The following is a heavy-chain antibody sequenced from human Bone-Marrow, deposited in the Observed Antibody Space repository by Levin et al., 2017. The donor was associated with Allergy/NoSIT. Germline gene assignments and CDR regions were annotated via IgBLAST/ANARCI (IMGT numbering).Heavy chain of an antibody. J-gene: IGHJ4*02. CDR2: ISWDGQKT. CDR3: ARCAVRGVARAYDLDH. V-gene: IGHV3-43D*03. Sequence: GESLKISCTASGFTFEDYAMDWVRQVPGKGLEWVSLISWDGQKTEYGDSVKGRFLVSRDNTKNSVYLQMNSLKPEDTAFYYCARCAVRGVARAYDLDHWGQGTLVTVSS. CDR1: GFTFEDYA. D-gene: IGHD3-10*01.